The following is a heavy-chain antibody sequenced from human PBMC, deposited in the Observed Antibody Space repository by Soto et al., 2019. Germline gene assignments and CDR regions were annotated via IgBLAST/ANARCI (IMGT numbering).Heavy chain of an antibody. CDR2: ISGSGGST. D-gene: IGHD3-22*01. CDR1: GFTFSSYA. J-gene: IGHJ4*02. V-gene: IGHV3-23*01. CDR3: ANPYYYDSSGSFDY. Sequence: XGSLRLSCSASGFTFSSYAMSWVRQAPGKGLEWVSAISGSGGSTYYADSVKGRFTISRDNSKNTLYLQMNSLRAEDTAVYYCANPYYYDSSGSFDYWGQGTLVTVSS.